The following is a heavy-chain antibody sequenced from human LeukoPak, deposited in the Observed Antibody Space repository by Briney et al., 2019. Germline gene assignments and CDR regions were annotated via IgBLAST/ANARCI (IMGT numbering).Heavy chain of an antibody. CDR3: ARSGYYYGAFDI. Sequence: GASVKVSCKASGYTFTSYAITWVRQAPGQGLEWMGWISSYNGNTNYAQKFQGRVTITADKSTSTAYMELSSLRSEDTAVYYCARSGYYYGAFDIWGQGTMDTVSS. CDR2: ISSYNGNT. J-gene: IGHJ3*02. V-gene: IGHV1-18*01. D-gene: IGHD3-22*01. CDR1: GYTFTSYA.